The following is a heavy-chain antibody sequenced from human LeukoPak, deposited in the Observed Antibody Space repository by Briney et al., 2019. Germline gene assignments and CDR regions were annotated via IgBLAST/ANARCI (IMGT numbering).Heavy chain of an antibody. V-gene: IGHV4-31*03. CDR1: GGSISSGGYY. J-gene: IGHJ4*02. CDR2: IYYSGST. CDR3: ARDTLAAAGRGYFDY. D-gene: IGHD6-13*01. Sequence: SQTLSLTYTVSGGSISSGGYYWSWIRQHPGKGLEWIGYIYYSGSTYYNPSHKSRVTISVDTSKNQFSLKLSSVTAADTAVYYCARDTLAAAGRGYFDYWGQGTLVTVSS.